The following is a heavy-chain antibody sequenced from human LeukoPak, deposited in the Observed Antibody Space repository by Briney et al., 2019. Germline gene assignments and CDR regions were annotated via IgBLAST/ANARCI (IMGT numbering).Heavy chain of an antibody. J-gene: IGHJ5*02. D-gene: IGHD1-1*01. CDR1: GGSISSGSYY. CDR2: IYGSGST. Sequence: PSETLSLTCTVSGGSISSGSYYWNWIRQPAGKGLEWIGRIYGSGSTNYSPSLKSRVTISIDTSKNQFSLKLRSVTAADTAVYYCARVPGGALNWFDPWGQGTLVTVSS. V-gene: IGHV4-61*02. CDR3: ARVPGGALNWFDP.